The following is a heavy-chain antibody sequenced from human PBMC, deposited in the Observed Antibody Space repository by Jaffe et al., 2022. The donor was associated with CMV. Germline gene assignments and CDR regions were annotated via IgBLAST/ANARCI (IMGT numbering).Heavy chain of an antibody. D-gene: IGHD6-13*01. CDR3: ARMMIGRYSSSWYVSRRHVNIDY. CDR2: IFSNDEK. J-gene: IGHJ4*02. Sequence: QVTLKESGPVLVKPTETLTLTCTVSGFSLSNARMGVSWIRQPPGKALEWLAHIFSNDEKSYSTSLKSRLTISKDTSKSQVVLTMTNMDPVDTATYYCARMMIGRYSSSWYVSRRHVNIDYWGQGTLVTVSS. CDR1: GFSLSNARMG. V-gene: IGHV2-26*01.